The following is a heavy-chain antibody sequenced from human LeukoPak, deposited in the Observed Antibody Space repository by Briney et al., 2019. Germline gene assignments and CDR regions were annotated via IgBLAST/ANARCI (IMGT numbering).Heavy chain of an antibody. CDR2: INPNSGGT. V-gene: IGHV1-2*02. J-gene: IGHJ4*02. CDR3: ALRNSGTIPYRY. CDR1: EYTFTGYY. D-gene: IGHD3-3*01. Sequence: GASVKVSCKASEYTFTGYYMHWVRQAPGQGLEWMGWINPNSGGTNYAQKFQGRVTMTRDTSISTAYMELSRLRSDDTAVYYCALRNSGTIPYRYWGQGTLVTVSS.